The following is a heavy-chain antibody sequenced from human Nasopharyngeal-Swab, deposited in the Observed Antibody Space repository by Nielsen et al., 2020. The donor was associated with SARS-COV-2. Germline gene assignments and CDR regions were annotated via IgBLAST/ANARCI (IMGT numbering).Heavy chain of an antibody. CDR2: IYYSGST. V-gene: IGHV4-59*01. J-gene: IGHJ4*02. Sequence: SETLSLTCTVSGGSISSYYWSWIRQPPGKGLEWIGYIYYSGSTNYNPSLKNRVTISVDTSKNQFSLKLSSVTAADTAVYYCARGERRAARPPGGYFDYWGQGTLVTVSS. CDR3: ARGERRAARPPGGYFDY. D-gene: IGHD6-6*01. CDR1: GGSISSYY.